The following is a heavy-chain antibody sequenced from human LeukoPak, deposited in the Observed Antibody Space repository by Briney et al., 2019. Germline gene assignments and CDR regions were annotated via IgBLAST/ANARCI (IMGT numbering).Heavy chain of an antibody. CDR2: ISAYNGNT. V-gene: IGHV1-18*01. Sequence: ASVKVSCKASGYTVTSYGISWVRHAPGQGLECMGWISAYNGNTNYAQKRQGRVTMTTDTSTSTAYMELSSLRSDDTAVYYCARSITGGPYYFDYWGQGTLVTVSS. J-gene: IGHJ4*02. D-gene: IGHD1-20*01. CDR3: ARSITGGPYYFDY. CDR1: GYTVTSYG.